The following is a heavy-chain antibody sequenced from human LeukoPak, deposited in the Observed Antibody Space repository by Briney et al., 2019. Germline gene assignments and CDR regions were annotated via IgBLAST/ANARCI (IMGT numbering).Heavy chain of an antibody. CDR3: AKDIRSSSWSLFDY. CDR1: GFTFSSYW. V-gene: IGHV3-7*03. CDR2: INHNGNVN. J-gene: IGHJ4*02. Sequence: GGSLRLSCAASGFTFSSYWMNWARQAPGKGLEWVASINHNGNVNYYVDSVKGRFTISRDNAKNSLYLQMNSLRAEDTALYYCAKDIRSSSWSLFDYWGQGTLVTVSS. D-gene: IGHD6-13*01.